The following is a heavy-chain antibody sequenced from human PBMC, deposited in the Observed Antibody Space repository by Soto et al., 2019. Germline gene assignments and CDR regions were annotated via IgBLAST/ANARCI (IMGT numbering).Heavy chain of an antibody. D-gene: IGHD1-1*01. J-gene: IGHJ4*02. CDR2: IYYSGST. CDR1: GGSVSSGSYY. V-gene: IGHV4-61*01. CDR3: ARSQLEHRNHFDY. Sequence: PSETLSLTCTVSGGSVSSGSYYWSWIRQPPGKGLEWIGYIYYSGSTNYNPSLKSRVTISVDTSKNQFSLKLSSVTAADTAVYYCARSQLEHRNHFDYWGQGTLVTVSS.